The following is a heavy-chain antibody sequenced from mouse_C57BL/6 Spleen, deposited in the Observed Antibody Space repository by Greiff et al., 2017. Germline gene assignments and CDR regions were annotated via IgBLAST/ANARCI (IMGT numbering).Heavy chain of an antibody. D-gene: IGHD1-1*01. Sequence: DVQLVESGGGLVKPGGSLKLSCAASGFTFSDYGMHWVRQAPEKGLEWVAYISSGSSTIYYADTVKGRFTISRDNAKNTLFLQMTSLRSEDTAMYYCARTYGSSYPLDYWGQGTTLTVSS. V-gene: IGHV5-17*01. CDR3: ARTYGSSYPLDY. CDR1: GFTFSDYG. CDR2: ISSGSSTI. J-gene: IGHJ2*01.